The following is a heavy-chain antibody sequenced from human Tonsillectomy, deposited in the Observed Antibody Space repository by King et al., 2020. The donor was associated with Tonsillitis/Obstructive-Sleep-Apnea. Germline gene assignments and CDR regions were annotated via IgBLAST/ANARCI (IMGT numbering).Heavy chain of an antibody. Sequence: VQLQESGPGLVKPSETLSLTCTVSGGSISSYYWSWLRQPPGKGLEWIGYIYYSGSTNYNPSLKSRVTISVDTSKNQFSLKLSSVTAADTAVYYCARDGTAMDMGLDYWGQGTLVTVSS. V-gene: IGHV4-59*01. CDR1: GGSISSYY. CDR3: ARDGTAMDMGLDY. D-gene: IGHD5-18*01. J-gene: IGHJ4*02. CDR2: IYYSGST.